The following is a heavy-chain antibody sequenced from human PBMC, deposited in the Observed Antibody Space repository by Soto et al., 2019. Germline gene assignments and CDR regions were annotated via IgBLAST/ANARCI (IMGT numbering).Heavy chain of an antibody. V-gene: IGHV4-34*01. CDR1: GGSFSGYY. CDR2: INHSGST. CDR3: ARFSPSDERFDY. Sequence: QVQLQQWGAGLLKPSETLSLTCAVYGGSFSGYYWSWIRQPPGKGLEWIGEINHSGSTNYNPSLKSRVTISVDTSKNQFSLKLSSVTAADTAVYYCARFSPSDERFDYWGQGTLVTVSS. J-gene: IGHJ4*02. D-gene: IGHD6-6*01.